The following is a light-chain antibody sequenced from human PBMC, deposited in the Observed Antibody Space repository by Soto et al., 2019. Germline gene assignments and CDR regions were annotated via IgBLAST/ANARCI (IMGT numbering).Light chain of an antibody. CDR1: RSNIGSNA. V-gene: IGLV1-44*01. J-gene: IGLJ1*01. CDR3: AAWDDSLNGNDV. Sequence: QSVLTQPPSASGTPGQRVTISCSGSRSNIGSNAVTWYQQLPGTAPKLLIYSDNQRPSGVPDRISGSRAGTSASLAISGLQSEDEADYYCAAWDDSLNGNDVYGTGTKVTVL. CDR2: SDN.